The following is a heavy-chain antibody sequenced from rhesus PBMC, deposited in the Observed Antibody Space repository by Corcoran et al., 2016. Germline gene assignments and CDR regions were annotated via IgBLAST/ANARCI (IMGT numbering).Heavy chain of an antibody. Sequence: GPGGVKPSETLSLTCAVSGYSISSGYDWSWIRQPPGKGLEWIGYIYGSSGSTNYNPSLKNRVTISKDTSKNQFSLKLSSVTAADTAVYYCARYSFWTGYYKSYYFDYWGQGVLVTVSS. V-gene: IGHV4-76*01. CDR3: ARYSFWTGYYKSYYFDY. J-gene: IGHJ4*01. CDR2: IYGSSGST. D-gene: IGHD3-3*01. CDR1: GYSISSGYD.